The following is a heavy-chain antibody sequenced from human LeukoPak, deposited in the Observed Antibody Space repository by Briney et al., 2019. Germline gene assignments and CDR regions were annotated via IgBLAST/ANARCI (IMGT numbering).Heavy chain of an antibody. CDR2: MNPNSGNT. CDR3: ARVGTAVGTRFTMVRGARPYYFDY. J-gene: IGHJ4*02. Sequence: ASVKVSCKASGYTFTSYDINWVRQATGQGLEWMGWMNPNSGNTGYAQKFQGRVTMTRNTSISAAYMELSSLRSEDTAVYYCARVGTAVGTRFTMVRGARPYYFDYWGQGTLVTVSS. V-gene: IGHV1-8*01. D-gene: IGHD3-10*01. CDR1: GYTFTSYD.